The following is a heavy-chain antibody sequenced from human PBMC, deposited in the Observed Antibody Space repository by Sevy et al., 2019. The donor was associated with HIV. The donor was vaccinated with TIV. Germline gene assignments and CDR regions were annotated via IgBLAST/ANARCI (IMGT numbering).Heavy chain of an antibody. Sequence: GGSLRLSCAASGFTFSSYWMHWVRQAPGKGLVWVSRINSDGSSTSYADSVKGRFTISRDNAKNTLYLQMNSLRAEDTAVYYCARDGRGAQEAGTSGMDVWGQGTTVTVSS. CDR2: INSDGSST. J-gene: IGHJ6*02. D-gene: IGHD6-13*01. V-gene: IGHV3-74*01. CDR3: ARDGRGAQEAGTSGMDV. CDR1: GFTFSSYW.